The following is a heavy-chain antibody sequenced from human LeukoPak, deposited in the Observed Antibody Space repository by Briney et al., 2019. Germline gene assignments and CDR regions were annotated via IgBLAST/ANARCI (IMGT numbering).Heavy chain of an antibody. D-gene: IGHD3-10*01. Sequence: PSETLSLTCAVYGGSFSGYYWSWIRQPPGKGLEWIGEINHSGCTNYNPSLKSRVTISVDTSKNQFSLKLSSATAADTAVYYCASIAGGSGSYLSYWGQGTLVTVSS. CDR2: INHSGCT. CDR3: ASIAGGSGSYLSY. J-gene: IGHJ4*02. V-gene: IGHV4-34*01. CDR1: GGSFSGYY.